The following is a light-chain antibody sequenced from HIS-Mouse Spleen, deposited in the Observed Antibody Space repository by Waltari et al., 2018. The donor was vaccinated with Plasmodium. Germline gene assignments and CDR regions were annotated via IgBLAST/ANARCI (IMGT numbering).Light chain of an antibody. CDR2: EVS. CDR3: SSYAGSNNLV. CDR1: SRAVGGYNY. J-gene: IGLJ2*01. Sequence: QSALPQPPSASGSPGQSVTTPCTAPSRAVGGYNYVSWYQQHPGKAPKLMIYEVSKRPSGVPDRFSGSKSGNTASLTVSGLQAEDEADYYCSSYAGSNNLVFGGGTKLTVL. V-gene: IGLV2-8*01.